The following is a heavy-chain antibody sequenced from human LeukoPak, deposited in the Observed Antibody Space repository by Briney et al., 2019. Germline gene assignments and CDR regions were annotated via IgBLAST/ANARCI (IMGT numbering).Heavy chain of an antibody. J-gene: IGHJ5*02. CDR2: ISGSGGST. CDR1: GFTFSSYA. CDR3: AKDKPKYCSSTSCYDNWFDP. Sequence: GGSLRLSCAASGFTFSSYAMSWVRQAPGKGLEWVSAISGSGGSTYYADSVKGRFTISRDNSKNTLYLQMNSLRAEDTAVYYCAKDKPKYCSSTSCYDNWFDPWGQGTLVTVSS. V-gene: IGHV3-23*01. D-gene: IGHD2-2*01.